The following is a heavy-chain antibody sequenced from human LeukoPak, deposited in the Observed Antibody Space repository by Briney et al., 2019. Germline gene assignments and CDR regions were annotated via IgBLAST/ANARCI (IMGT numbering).Heavy chain of an antibody. CDR1: GFNCSSYA. Sequence: GGSLRRSCAASGFNCSSYAMHWVRQAPGKGLEWVAVISYDGSNKYYADSVKGRFTISRDNSKNTLYLQMNSLRAEDTAVYYCARAGYDFWSGYYTDYWGQGTLVTVSS. D-gene: IGHD3-3*01. J-gene: IGHJ4*02. CDR2: ISYDGSNK. V-gene: IGHV3-30*01. CDR3: ARAGYDFWSGYYTDY.